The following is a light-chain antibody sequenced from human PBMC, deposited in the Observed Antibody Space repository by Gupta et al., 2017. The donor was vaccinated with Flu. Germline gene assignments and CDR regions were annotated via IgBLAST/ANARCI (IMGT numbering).Light chain of an antibody. V-gene: IGKV1-8*01. CDR2: AAS. J-gene: IGKJ3*01. CDR1: QGSSNY. CDR3: QQYYSYPLT. Sequence: ITCRASQGSSNYVAWYQKTPGEAPKLLIYAASTLQSGVASWFSGGGSGTDFTLTISCLQYEDFATYYCQQYYSYPLTFGHGTKVDIK.